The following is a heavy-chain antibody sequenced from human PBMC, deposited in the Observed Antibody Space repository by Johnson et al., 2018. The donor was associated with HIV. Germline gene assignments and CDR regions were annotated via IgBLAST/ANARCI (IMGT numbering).Heavy chain of an antibody. J-gene: IGHJ3*02. V-gene: IGHV3-13*01. Sequence: VQLVESGGGLVQPGGSLRLSCAASGFTFSSYDMHWVRQATGKGLEWVSAIGTAGDTYYPGSVKGRFTISRDSAKNSLYLQMNSLRAEDTAVYYCARDLVSLEDAFDIWGQGTMVTVSS. CDR1: GFTFSSYD. D-gene: IGHD3-16*02. CDR2: IGTAGDT. CDR3: ARDLVSLEDAFDI.